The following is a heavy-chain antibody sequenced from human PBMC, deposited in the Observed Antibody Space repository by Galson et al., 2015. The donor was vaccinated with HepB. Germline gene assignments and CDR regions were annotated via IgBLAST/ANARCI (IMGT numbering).Heavy chain of an antibody. J-gene: IGHJ4*02. CDR3: ARVSDAEQQLVIDY. D-gene: IGHD6-13*01. V-gene: IGHV7-4-1*02. CDR1: GYTFTSYA. Sequence: SVKVSCKASGYTFTSYAMNWVRQAPGQGLEWMGWINTNTGNPTYAQGFTGRFVFSLDTSVSTAYLQISSLKAEDTAVYYCARVSDAEQQLVIDYWGQGTLVTVSS. CDR2: INTNTGNP.